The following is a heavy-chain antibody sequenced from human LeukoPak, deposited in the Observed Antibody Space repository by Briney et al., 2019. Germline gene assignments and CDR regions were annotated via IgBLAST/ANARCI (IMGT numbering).Heavy chain of an antibody. CDR1: GGSISNYY. D-gene: IGHD6-6*01. CDR2: IYYSGST. CDR3: ARAGQFISARPITFDY. Sequence: PSETLSLTCTVSGGSISNYYWRWIRQPPGKGLEWIGYIYYSGSTNSNPSLKSRVTISLDTSKNQFSLKLSSVTAADTAVYYCARAGQFISARPITFDYWGQGSLVTVSS. J-gene: IGHJ4*02. V-gene: IGHV4-59*01.